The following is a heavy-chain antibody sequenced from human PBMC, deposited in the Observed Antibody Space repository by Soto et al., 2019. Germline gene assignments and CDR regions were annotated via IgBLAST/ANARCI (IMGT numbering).Heavy chain of an antibody. D-gene: IGHD1-1*01. V-gene: IGHV3-23*01. Sequence: PGGSLRLSCVASGFSFSSYPMTWVRQAPGKGLEWVSVISGSGTNTYYAESVKGRFTISRDSSQNTLYLQMNSLRAEDTAVYYCAKEKPTTTCFDSWGQGTLVPVSS. J-gene: IGHJ4*02. CDR1: GFSFSSYP. CDR2: ISGSGTNT. CDR3: AKEKPTTTCFDS.